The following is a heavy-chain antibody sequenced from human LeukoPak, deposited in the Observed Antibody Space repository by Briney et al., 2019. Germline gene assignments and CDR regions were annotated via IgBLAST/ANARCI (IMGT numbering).Heavy chain of an antibody. V-gene: IGHV3-23*01. Sequence: PGGSLRLSCAASGFTFSTYWMSWVRQAPGKGLEWVSAISGSGGSTYYADSVKGRFTISRDNSKNTLYLQMNSLRAEDTAVYYCAKDGWLRGDAFDIWGQGTMVTVSS. CDR3: AKDGWLRGDAFDI. CDR2: ISGSGGST. CDR1: GFTFSTYW. J-gene: IGHJ3*02. D-gene: IGHD5-12*01.